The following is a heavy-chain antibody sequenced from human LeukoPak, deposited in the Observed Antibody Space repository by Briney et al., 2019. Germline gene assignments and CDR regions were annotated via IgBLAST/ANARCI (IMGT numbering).Heavy chain of an antibody. CDR1: GYTFTSYG. Sequence: ASVKVSCKASGYTFTSYGISWVRQAPGQGLEWMGWISAYNGNTNYAQKLQGRVTMTTDTSTSTAYMELRSLRSDDTAVYYCARGPYYYDSSGYYDYWGQGTLVTVSS. D-gene: IGHD3-22*01. CDR2: ISAYNGNT. J-gene: IGHJ4*02. V-gene: IGHV1-18*01. CDR3: ARGPYYYDSSGYYDY.